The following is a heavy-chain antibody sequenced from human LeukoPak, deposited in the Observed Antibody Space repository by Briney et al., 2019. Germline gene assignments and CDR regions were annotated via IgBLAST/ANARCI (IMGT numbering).Heavy chain of an antibody. Sequence: GGPLRLSCAASGFTFSDYYMSWIRQAPGKGLEWVSYISSSGSTIYYADSVKGRFTISRDNAKNSLYLQMNSLRAEDTAVYYCARVVDLHCSSTSCRPNNWFDPWGQGTLVTVSS. V-gene: IGHV3-11*04. CDR3: ARVVDLHCSSTSCRPNNWFDP. D-gene: IGHD2-2*01. CDR2: ISSSGSTI. CDR1: GFTFSDYY. J-gene: IGHJ5*02.